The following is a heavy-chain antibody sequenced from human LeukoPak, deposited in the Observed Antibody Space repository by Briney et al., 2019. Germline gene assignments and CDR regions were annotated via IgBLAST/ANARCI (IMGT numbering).Heavy chain of an antibody. V-gene: IGHV3-74*01. CDR1: SSTVTDYW. D-gene: IGHD6-19*01. J-gene: IGHJ4*02. CDR3: VRGHVAVSVIFY. Sequence: PGGSLRPSCAAASSTVTDYWTHCARHVAGEGLGSVSRIKVDGSKTNYPDTVKGRFTISRDNAKNTLYLQMSSLRVEDTAVYYCVRGHVAVSVIFYCGQGTLVTVSS. CDR2: IKVDGSKT.